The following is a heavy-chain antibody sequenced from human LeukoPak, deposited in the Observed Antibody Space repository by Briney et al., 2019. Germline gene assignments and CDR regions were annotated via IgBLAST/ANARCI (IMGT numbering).Heavy chain of an antibody. Sequence: PGGSLRLSCAASGFTFSSYGMHWVRQAPGKGLEWVAVISYDGSNKYYADSVKGRFTISRDNSKNTLYLQMNSLRAEDTAVYYCATDGSGAEWGGWFDPWGQGTLVTVSS. V-gene: IGHV3-30*03. CDR2: ISYDGSNK. CDR1: GFTFSSYG. J-gene: IGHJ5*02. D-gene: IGHD2-15*01. CDR3: ATDGSGAEWGGWFDP.